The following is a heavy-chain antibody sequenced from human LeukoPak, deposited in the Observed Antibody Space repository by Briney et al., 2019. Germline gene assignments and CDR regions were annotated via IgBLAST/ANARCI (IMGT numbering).Heavy chain of an antibody. CDR1: GFTFSVYG. CDR2: ISSGGTTI. V-gene: IGHV3-48*04. Sequence: GGSLRLSCAVSGFTFSVYGMNWVRQAPGKGLEWLSHISSGGTTIYYADSVKGRFTVSRDNVENSLFLQMNSLRVDDTAVYYCVRDFEVPAAAPDYYYFHYMDVWGTGTTVTVSS. J-gene: IGHJ6*03. D-gene: IGHD2-2*01. CDR3: VRDFEVPAAAPDYYYFHYMDV.